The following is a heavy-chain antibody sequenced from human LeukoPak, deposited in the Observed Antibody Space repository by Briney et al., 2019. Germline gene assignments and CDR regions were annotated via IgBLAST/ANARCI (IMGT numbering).Heavy chain of an antibody. Sequence: TGGSLRLSCAASGFTFSDYYMSWIRQAPGKGLEWFSYISSSGTTKYYADSVKGRFTLSRDNAKKSLSLQMNSLRAEDTAIYYCARSNRDAFDMWGQGTVVTVSS. V-gene: IGHV3-11*04. CDR3: ARSNRDAFDM. CDR1: GFTFSDYY. J-gene: IGHJ3*02. CDR2: ISSSGTTK. D-gene: IGHD2/OR15-2a*01.